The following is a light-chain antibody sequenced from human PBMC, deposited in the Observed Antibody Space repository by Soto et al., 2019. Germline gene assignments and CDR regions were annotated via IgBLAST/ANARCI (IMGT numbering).Light chain of an antibody. CDR1: QSVSSSY. Sequence: EIVLTQSPGTLSLSPGERATLSCRASQSVSSSYLAWYQQKPGQAPRLLIYGASSRATGIPDRFSGSGSGTDFTLTISRLEPEDFAGYYWQQYGSSPYLTFGPGTKVDIK. CDR3: QQYGSSPYLT. J-gene: IGKJ3*01. V-gene: IGKV3-20*01. CDR2: GAS.